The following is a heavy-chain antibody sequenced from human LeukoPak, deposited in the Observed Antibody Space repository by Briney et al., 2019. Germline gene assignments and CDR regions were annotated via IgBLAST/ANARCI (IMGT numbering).Heavy chain of an antibody. V-gene: IGHV4-30-4*01. D-gene: IGHD4-17*01. CDR1: GGSISSGDYY. CDR2: IYYSGST. Sequence: SETLSLTCTVSGGSISSGDYYWSWIRQPPGKGLEWIGYIYYSGSTYYNPSLKSRVTTSVDTSKSQFSLKLSSVTAADTAVYYCAREGAYGRNFDYWGQGTLVTVSS. J-gene: IGHJ4*02. CDR3: AREGAYGRNFDY.